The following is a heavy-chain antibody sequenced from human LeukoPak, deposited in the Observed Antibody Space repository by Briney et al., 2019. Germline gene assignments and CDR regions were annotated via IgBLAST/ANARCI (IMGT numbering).Heavy chain of an antibody. D-gene: IGHD1-26*01. CDR1: GYTFTDNY. V-gene: IGHV1-2*06. J-gene: IGHJ4*02. Sequence: ASVKVSCKAPGYTFTDNYIHWVRQAPGQGLEWMGRINPNSGATNYAQNFLGRVTMARDTSISIAYMELNSLTSDDTAVYYCARVLFRGSSRFDYWGQGTLVIVSS. CDR2: INPNSGAT. CDR3: ARVLFRGSSRFDY.